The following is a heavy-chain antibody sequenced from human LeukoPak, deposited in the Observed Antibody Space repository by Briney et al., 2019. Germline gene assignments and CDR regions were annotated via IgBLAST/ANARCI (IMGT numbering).Heavy chain of an antibody. Sequence: PGGSLRLSCAASGFTLSRYWMNWVRQAPGKGLEWVAHIKEDGSEKYYVGSVKGQFTNSRYNAKNSLCLEMNSLRAEGTAVYYCARGGGTNDLWGQGTMVTVSS. CDR1: GFTLSRYW. D-gene: IGHD1-7*01. CDR2: IKEDGSEK. V-gene: IGHV3-7*04. CDR3: ARGGGTNDL. J-gene: IGHJ3*01.